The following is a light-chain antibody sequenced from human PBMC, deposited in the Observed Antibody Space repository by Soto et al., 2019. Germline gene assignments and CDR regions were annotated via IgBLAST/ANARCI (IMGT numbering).Light chain of an antibody. V-gene: IGLV2-14*01. CDR2: DVS. J-gene: IGLJ1*01. Sequence: QSVLTQPASVSGSPGQSITISCTGTNSDVGTYNYVSWYQQHPGKAPKLMIYDVSNRPSGVSTRFSGSKSGNTASLTISGLQAEDEADYYCSSYTNSNTHVFGTGTKLTVL. CDR3: SSYTNSNTHV. CDR1: NSDVGTYNY.